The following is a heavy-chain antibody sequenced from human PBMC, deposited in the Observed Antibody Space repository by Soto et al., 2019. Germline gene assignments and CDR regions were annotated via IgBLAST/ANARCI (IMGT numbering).Heavy chain of an antibody. CDR3: ARETRSPPYYFDY. CDR1: GGTFSSYA. CDR2: IIPIFGTA. D-gene: IGHD4-17*01. V-gene: IGHV1-69*13. Sequence: ASVKVSCKASGGTFSSYAISWVRQAPGQGLEWMGGIIPIFGTANYAQKFQGRVTITADESTSTAYMELSSLRSEDTAVYYCARETRSPPYYFDYWGQGTLVTVSS. J-gene: IGHJ4*02.